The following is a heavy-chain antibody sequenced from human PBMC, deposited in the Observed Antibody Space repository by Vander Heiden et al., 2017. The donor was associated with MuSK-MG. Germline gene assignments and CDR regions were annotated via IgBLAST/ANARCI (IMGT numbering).Heavy chain of an antibody. CDR3: ARVGSSWYFVY. D-gene: IGHD6-13*01. CDR2: IYHSGST. V-gene: IGHV4-38-2*01. Sequence: QVQLQESGPGLVKPSETLSLTCAVSGYSISSGYYWGWIRQPPGKGLEWIGSIYHSGSTYYNPSLKSRVTISVDTSKNQFSLKLSSVTAADTAVYYCARVGSSWYFVYWGQGTLVTVSS. J-gene: IGHJ4*02. CDR1: GYSISSGYY.